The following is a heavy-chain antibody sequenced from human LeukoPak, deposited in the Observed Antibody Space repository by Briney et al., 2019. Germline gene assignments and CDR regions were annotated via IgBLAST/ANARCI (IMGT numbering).Heavy chain of an antibody. CDR1: GFTFDDYD. CDR2: ISSSSSYI. CDR3: AKDPLGYSSGWDPYYFDY. J-gene: IGHJ4*02. V-gene: IGHV3-21*04. Sequence: PGGSLRLSCAASGFTFDDYDLSWVRQAPGKGLEWVSSISSSSSYIYYADSVKGRFTISRDNAKNSLYLQMNSLRAEDTAVYYCAKDPLGYSSGWDPYYFDYWGQGTLVTVPS. D-gene: IGHD6-19*01.